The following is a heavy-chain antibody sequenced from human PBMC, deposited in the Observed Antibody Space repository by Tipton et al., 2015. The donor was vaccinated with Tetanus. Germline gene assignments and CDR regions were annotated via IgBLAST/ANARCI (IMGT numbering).Heavy chain of an antibody. D-gene: IGHD5-24*01. J-gene: IGHJ4*02. Sequence: TLSLTCTVSGDSISSGDFYWSWIRQHPGKGLEWIGYIYFTGTTYYNPSLESRLTISIDTSKNQFSLELTSVTAADTAVYYCARTTRRWLHPDFWGPGTLVTVSS. CDR1: GDSISSGDFY. CDR3: ARTTRRWLHPDF. CDR2: IYFTGTT. V-gene: IGHV4-31*03.